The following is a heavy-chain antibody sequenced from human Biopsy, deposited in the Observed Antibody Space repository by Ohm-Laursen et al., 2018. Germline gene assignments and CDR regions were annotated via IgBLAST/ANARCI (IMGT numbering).Heavy chain of an antibody. D-gene: IGHD5-12*01. CDR1: GVSINGGRFY. Sequence: PSETLSPTCTVSGVSINGGRFYWNWIRHHPGKGLEWIGNIFYSANTYYNPSLKSRVTISVDTSKNQFSLKLSPVTAADTAVYYCARLGSGDYFPTFFDFWGQGALVTVSS. CDR3: ARLGSGDYFPTFFDF. CDR2: IFYSANT. V-gene: IGHV4-31*03. J-gene: IGHJ4*02.